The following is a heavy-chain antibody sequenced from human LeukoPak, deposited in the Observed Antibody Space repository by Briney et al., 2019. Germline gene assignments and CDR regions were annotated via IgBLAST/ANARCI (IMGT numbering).Heavy chain of an antibody. D-gene: IGHD4-17*01. V-gene: IGHV3-74*01. Sequence: SGGSLRLSCAASGFTFSSYWMHCVRQAPGKGLVWVSRINGDGSSTSYADSVKGRFTISRDNAKNTLYLQMNSLRAEDTAVYYCARVRYDYYGMDVWGQGTTVTVSS. CDR2: INGDGSST. CDR1: GFTFSSYW. J-gene: IGHJ6*02. CDR3: ARVRYDYYGMDV.